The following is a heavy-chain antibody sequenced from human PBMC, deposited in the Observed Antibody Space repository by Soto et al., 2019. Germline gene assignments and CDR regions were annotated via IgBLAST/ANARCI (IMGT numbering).Heavy chain of an antibody. D-gene: IGHD5-12*01. CDR1: GGSISSSSYY. J-gene: IGHJ4*02. CDR3: ARHEIVATMGFDY. CDR2: IYYSGST. V-gene: IGHV4-39*01. Sequence: SETLSLTCTVSGGSISSSSYYWGWIRQPPGKGLEWIGSIYYSGSTYYNPSLKSRVTISVDTSKNQFSLKLSSVTAADKAVYYCARHEIVATMGFDYWGQGTLVTVSS.